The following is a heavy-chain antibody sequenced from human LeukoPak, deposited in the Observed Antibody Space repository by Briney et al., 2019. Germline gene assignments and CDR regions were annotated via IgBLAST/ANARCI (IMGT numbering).Heavy chain of an antibody. CDR1: GFTFSSYW. CDR2: IKQDGRDK. D-gene: IGHD3-10*01. CDR3: ARDYSASGAHDY. J-gene: IGHJ4*02. Sequence: GGSLRLSCAASGFTFSSYWMNWVRQAPGKGLEWVANIKQDGRDKYYVDSVKGRFTISRDNAKNSLYLQMNSLRAEDTAVYYCARDYSASGAHDYWGQGTLVTVSS. V-gene: IGHV3-7*01.